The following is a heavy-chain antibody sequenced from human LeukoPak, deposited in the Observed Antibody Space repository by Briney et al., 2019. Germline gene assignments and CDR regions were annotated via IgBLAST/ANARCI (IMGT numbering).Heavy chain of an antibody. J-gene: IGHJ4*02. V-gene: IGHV3-21*04. D-gene: IGHD3-22*01. CDR2: ITRSNYI. Sequence: GGSLRLSCAASGFTFSSYSMNWVRQAPGKGLEWVSSITRSNYIYYADSVKGRFTISRDNAKNTLYLQMNSLRAEDTAVYYCAKDHGAAGVTMIVVVISPFDYWGQGTLVTASS. CDR1: GFTFSSYS. CDR3: AKDHGAAGVTMIVVVISPFDY.